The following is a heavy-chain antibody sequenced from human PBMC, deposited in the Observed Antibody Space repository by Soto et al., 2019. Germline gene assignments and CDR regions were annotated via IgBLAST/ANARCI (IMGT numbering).Heavy chain of an antibody. Sequence: PGGSLRISCAASGFTFCSYGMHGVRQAPGKGLEWVAVIWYDGSNKHYADSVKGRFTISRDNAMNSLYLQMNSLRAEDTAVYYCARLRLTGYFDYWGQGTLVTSPQ. J-gene: IGHJ4*02. V-gene: IGHV3-33*01. CDR3: ARLRLTGYFDY. CDR2: IWYDGSNK. CDR1: GFTFCSYG.